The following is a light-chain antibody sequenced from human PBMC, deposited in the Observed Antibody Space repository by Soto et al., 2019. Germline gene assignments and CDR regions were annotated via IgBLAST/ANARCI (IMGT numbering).Light chain of an antibody. J-gene: IGLJ3*02. CDR3: SSYTSSSTRV. V-gene: IGLV2-14*01. CDR2: EVS. CDR1: SSDVGGYND. Sequence: QSALTQPASVSGSPRQSITISSTGTSSDVGGYNDVSWYQQHPGEAPKLMIYEVSTRPSGVSNRFSGSKAGNTASLTISGLEAEDEADYYCSSYTSSSTRVFGGGTKPIVL.